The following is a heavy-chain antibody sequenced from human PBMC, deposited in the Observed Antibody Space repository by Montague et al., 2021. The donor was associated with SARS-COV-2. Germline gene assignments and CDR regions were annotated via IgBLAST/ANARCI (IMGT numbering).Heavy chain of an antibody. D-gene: IGHD3-10*01. CDR1: GFTFSQYD. V-gene: IGHV3-13*01. CDR3: GRGVRYFGSGGWSFYYYGVDV. Sequence: SLRLSCAASGFTFSQYDMHWVRQVTGKGLEWVSGIGKAGDTHYPGTVKGRFTISIEDAKNSLYLQMNSLRAGDTAVYYCGRGVRYFGSGGWSFYYYGVDVWGQGTTVTVSS. CDR2: IGKAGDT. J-gene: IGHJ6*02.